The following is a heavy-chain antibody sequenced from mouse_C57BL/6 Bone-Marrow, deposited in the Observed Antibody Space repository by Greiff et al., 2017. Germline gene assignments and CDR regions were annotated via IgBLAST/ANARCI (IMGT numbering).Heavy chain of an antibody. J-gene: IGHJ3*01. V-gene: IGHV1-15*01. D-gene: IGHD3-2*02. CDR2: IDPETGGT. Sequence: VKLQQSGAELVRPGASVTLSCKASGYTFTDYEMHWVKQTPVHGLEWIGAIDPETGGTAYNQKFKGKDILTADKSSSTAYMELRSLTSEDSAVYYCTGSGPWFAYWGQGTLVTVSA. CDR1: GYTFTDYE. CDR3: TGSGPWFAY.